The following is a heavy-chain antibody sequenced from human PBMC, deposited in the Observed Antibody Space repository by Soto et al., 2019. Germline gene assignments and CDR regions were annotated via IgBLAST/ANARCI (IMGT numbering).Heavy chain of an antibody. V-gene: IGHV3-30*18. CDR1: GFTFSDSG. D-gene: IGHD4-4*01. CDR3: AKSVQYCPGTTCYTEACDL. J-gene: IGHJ3*01. Sequence: QVQLVESGGGVVQPGRSLRLSCAASGFTFSDSGMHWVRQAPGKGLEWVAAISHDGSNEFYAESLRARFTISRDNSNSMLYLQMNSLRTEDTALYYCAKSVQYCPGTTCYTEACDLWGQGTGLTVSS. CDR2: ISHDGSNE.